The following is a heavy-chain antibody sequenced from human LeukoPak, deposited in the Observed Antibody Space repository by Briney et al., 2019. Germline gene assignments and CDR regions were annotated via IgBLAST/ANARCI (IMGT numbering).Heavy chain of an antibody. CDR1: GFTFSNYN. CDR2: ISSSSSYI. CDR3: AKSNGYGLVDI. Sequence: PGGSLRLSCAGSGFTFSNYNMNWVRQAPGKGLEWVSSISSSSSYIYYADSVKGRFTISRDNAKNSLYLQMNSLRAEDTAVYYCAKSNGYGLVDIWGQGTMVTVSS. J-gene: IGHJ3*02. V-gene: IGHV3-21*04. D-gene: IGHD3-10*01.